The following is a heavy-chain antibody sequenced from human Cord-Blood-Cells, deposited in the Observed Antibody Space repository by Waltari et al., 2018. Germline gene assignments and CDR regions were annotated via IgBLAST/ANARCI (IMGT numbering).Heavy chain of an antibody. D-gene: IGHD6-6*01. V-gene: IGHV3-23*01. CDR2: ISGSGGST. J-gene: IGHJ4*02. CDR1: GFPFSRYA. CDR3: AKVKRQLVHY. Sequence: EVQLLASGGGLVQPGGSLRLPCAASGFPFSRYAMSWVRQAPGKGLEWVSAISGSGGSTYYADSVKGRFTISRDNSKNTLYLQMNSLRAEDTAVYYCAKVKRQLVHYWGQGTLVTVSS.